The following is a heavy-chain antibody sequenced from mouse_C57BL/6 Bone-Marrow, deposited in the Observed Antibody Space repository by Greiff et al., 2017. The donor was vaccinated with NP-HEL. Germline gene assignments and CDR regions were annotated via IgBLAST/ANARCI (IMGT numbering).Heavy chain of an antibody. V-gene: IGHV5-4*01. J-gene: IGHJ3*01. Sequence: EVQGVESGGGLVKPGGSLKLSCAASGFTFSSYAMSWVRQTPEKRLEWVATISDGGSYTYYPDNVKGRFTISRDNAKNNLYLQMSHLKSEDTAMYYCARHSNYRFAYWGQGTLVTVSA. CDR3: ARHSNYRFAY. CDR1: GFTFSSYA. D-gene: IGHD2-5*01. CDR2: ISDGGSYT.